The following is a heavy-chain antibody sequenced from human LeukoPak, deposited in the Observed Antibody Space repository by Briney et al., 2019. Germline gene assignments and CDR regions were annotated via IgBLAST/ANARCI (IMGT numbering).Heavy chain of an antibody. CDR1: GYSFTSYG. V-gene: IGHV1-18*01. D-gene: IGHD2-2*02. CDR2: ISAYNGNT. Sequence: GASVKVSCKASGYSFTSYGISWVRQAPGQGLEWMGWISAYNGNTNYAQKLQGRVTMTTDTSTSTAYIELRSLRSDDTAVYYCARTPWGVPAAIPGTCFAYWGQGTLVTVSS. J-gene: IGHJ4*02. CDR3: ARTPWGVPAAIPGTCFAY.